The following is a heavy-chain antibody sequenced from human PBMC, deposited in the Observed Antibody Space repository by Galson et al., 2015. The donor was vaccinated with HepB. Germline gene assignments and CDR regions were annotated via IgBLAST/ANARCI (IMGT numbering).Heavy chain of an antibody. CDR1: GFTVSSYW. J-gene: IGHJ3*02. CDR3: AREAPGMVGDRQRVGGFEN. Sequence: SLRLSCAASGFTVSSYWMYWVRQAPGKGLEWVALIWNDGSVKHYADSEKGRFTISRDNSQNTLHLEMNSLRAEDSAVYYCAREAPGMVGDRQRVGGFENWGQGTMVTVSS. CDR2: IWNDGSVK. V-gene: IGHV3-33*08. D-gene: IGHD1-26*01.